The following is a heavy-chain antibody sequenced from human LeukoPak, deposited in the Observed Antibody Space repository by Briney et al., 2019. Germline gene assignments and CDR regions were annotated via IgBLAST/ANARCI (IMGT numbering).Heavy chain of an antibody. Sequence: ASVKVSCKASGGTFSSYAISWVRQAPGQGLEWMGGIIPMFGTVNYAQKFPGRVTITADESTSTAYMELSSLRSEDTAVYYCARERGHTVGAHFDYWGQGTLVTVSS. D-gene: IGHD5-12*01. CDR3: ARERGHTVGAHFDY. CDR2: IIPMFGTV. CDR1: GGTFSSYA. V-gene: IGHV1-69*13. J-gene: IGHJ4*02.